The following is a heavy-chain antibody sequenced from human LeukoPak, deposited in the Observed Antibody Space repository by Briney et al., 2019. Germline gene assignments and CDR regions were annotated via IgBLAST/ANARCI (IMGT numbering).Heavy chain of an antibody. CDR2: MNPNSGNT. V-gene: IGHV1-8*01. CDR3: ARGRRMVRGVIHYYFDY. J-gene: IGHJ4*02. D-gene: IGHD3-10*01. Sequence: ASVKVSCKASGYTFTSYDINWVRQATGQGLEWMGWMNPNSGNTGYAQKFQGRVTMTRNTSISTAYVELSSLRSEDTAVYYCARGRRMVRGVIHYYFDYWGQGTLVTVSS. CDR1: GYTFTSYD.